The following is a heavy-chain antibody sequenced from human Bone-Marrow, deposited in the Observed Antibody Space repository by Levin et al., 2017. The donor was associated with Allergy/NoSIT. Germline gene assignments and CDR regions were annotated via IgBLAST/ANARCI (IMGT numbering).Heavy chain of an antibody. Sequence: SGPTLVKPTQTLTLTCGFSGFSFRTSGVGVGWIRQPPGKALEWLALIYWDDEKHYTPSLTTRLTITKDTSKNQVVLVMTNVNPADTATYYCAHYGDYQPLQTFDYWGQGSLVTVSS. V-gene: IGHV2-5*02. CDR2: IYWDDEK. CDR3: AHYGDYQPLQTFDY. D-gene: IGHD4-17*01. CDR1: GFSFRTSGVG. J-gene: IGHJ4*02.